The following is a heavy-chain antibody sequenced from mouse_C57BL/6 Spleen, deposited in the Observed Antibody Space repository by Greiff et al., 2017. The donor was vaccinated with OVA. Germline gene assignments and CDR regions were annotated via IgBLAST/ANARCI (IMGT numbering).Heavy chain of an antibody. V-gene: IGHV14-3*01. CDR1: GFNIKNPY. J-gene: IGHJ3*01. CDR3: ARSEGAY. Sequence: VQLQQSVAELVRPGASVKLSCTASGFNIKNPYMHWVKQRPEQGLEWIGRIDPANGNTKYAPKFQGKATITADTSSNTAYLQLSSLTSEDTAIYYCARSEGAYWGQGTLVTVSA. CDR2: IDPANGNT.